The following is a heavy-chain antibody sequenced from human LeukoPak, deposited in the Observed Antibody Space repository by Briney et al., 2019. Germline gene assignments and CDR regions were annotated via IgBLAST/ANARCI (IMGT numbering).Heavy chain of an antibody. CDR3: ARVPGVVTGSYYFDS. Sequence: PSETLSLTCNVSGGSINSYYWSWIRQPPGKRLEWIGYTFYSGSTDYNPSLKGRVTMSLDTPKNQFSLKLTSVTATDTAVYYCARVPGVVTGSYYFDSWGQGTLVTVSS. J-gene: IGHJ4*02. D-gene: IGHD2-21*02. V-gene: IGHV4-59*01. CDR1: GGSINSYY. CDR2: TFYSGST.